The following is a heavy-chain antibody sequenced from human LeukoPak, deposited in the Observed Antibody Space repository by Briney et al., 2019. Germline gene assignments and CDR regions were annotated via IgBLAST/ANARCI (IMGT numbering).Heavy chain of an antibody. CDR2: FSSGGSA. D-gene: IGHD6-13*01. CDR3: ARHAGGIAAVGTRPFDY. J-gene: IGHJ4*02. V-gene: IGHV4-39*01. CDR1: GGSISSSSYY. Sequence: SETLSLTCTVSGGSISSSSYYWAWIRQSPGKGLEWIGTFSSGGSAYYNPSLTSRVSISKDTSDNQFSLRLYSVTAADTAVYYCARHAGGIAAVGTRPFDYWGQGTLVTVSS.